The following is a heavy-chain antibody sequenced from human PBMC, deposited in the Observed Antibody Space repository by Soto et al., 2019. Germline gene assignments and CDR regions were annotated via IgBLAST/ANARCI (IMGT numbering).Heavy chain of an antibody. Sequence: EVQLVESGGGLVQPGESLRLSCEASGFTFSSYSMNWVRQAPGKGLEWVSYISGSSSTIYYADSVKGRFTISRDNAKNSLYLEMGSLRDEDTAVYYCAGGSYSGSYYNYWGQGTLVTVSS. V-gene: IGHV3-48*02. D-gene: IGHD1-26*01. CDR3: AGGSYSGSYYNY. J-gene: IGHJ4*02. CDR2: ISGSSSTI. CDR1: GFTFSSYS.